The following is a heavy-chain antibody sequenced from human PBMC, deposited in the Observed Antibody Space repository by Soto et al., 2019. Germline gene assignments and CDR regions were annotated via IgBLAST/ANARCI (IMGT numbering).Heavy chain of an antibody. V-gene: IGHV3-33*01. D-gene: IGHD3-9*01. CDR2: IWYDGSNK. J-gene: IGHJ6*02. CDR3: ARGYYHITAEPDTDAMDV. CDR1: GFTCSSYG. Sequence: PGGALRLSCAAAGFTCSSYGMHWVRQAPGKGLECVAVIWYDGSNKYYADSVKGRFTISRDNSKNTLYLQMNSLRAEDTAVYYCARGYYHITAEPDTDAMDVGGQGTTVIFSS.